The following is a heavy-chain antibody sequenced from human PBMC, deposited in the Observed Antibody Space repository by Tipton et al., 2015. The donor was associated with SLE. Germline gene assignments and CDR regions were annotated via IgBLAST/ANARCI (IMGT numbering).Heavy chain of an antibody. CDR1: GGSFSGFY. CDR3: ARGAGVIKGYFDY. CDR2: INDSGST. D-gene: IGHD3-22*01. V-gene: IGHV4-34*01. J-gene: IGHJ4*02. Sequence: TLSLTCAVYGGSFSGFYWSWIRQPPGKGLEWIGEINDSGSTNYNPSLKSRVTISVDTSKNQFSLKLSSVTAADTAVYYCARGAGVIKGYFDYWGQGTLVTVSS.